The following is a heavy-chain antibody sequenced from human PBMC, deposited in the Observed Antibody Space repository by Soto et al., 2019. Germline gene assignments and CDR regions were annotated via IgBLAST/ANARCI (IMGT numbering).Heavy chain of an antibody. D-gene: IGHD3-3*01. CDR3: TRGDFWSGPGY. CDR2: IRGAGGGT. CDR1: GFIFNNYA. Sequence: GGSLRLSCAASGFIFNNYAMSWVRQTPGQGLEWVSGIRGAGGGTNYTDSVKGRFIISRDNSKKTLYLHMSSLRAEDTAVYYCTRGDFWSGPGYWGQGALVTVSS. J-gene: IGHJ4*02. V-gene: IGHV3-23*01.